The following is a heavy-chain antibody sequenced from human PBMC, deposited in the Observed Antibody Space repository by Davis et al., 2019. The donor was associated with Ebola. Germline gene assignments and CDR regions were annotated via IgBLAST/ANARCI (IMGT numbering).Heavy chain of an antibody. CDR1: AGSDFNTYT. D-gene: IGHD3-3*01. Sequence: GESLKISCTASAGSDFNTYTVHWVRQAPGQGLEWVAGISFDGGYERYAESVKGRFTVSRENYKSMLHLQMNSLRAEDTAVYYCARRQYALSSGYYSGNFQYAMDVWGQGTTVTVSS. J-gene: IGHJ6*02. CDR3: ARRQYALSSGYYSGNFQYAMDV. V-gene: IGHV3-30-3*01. CDR2: ISFDGGYE.